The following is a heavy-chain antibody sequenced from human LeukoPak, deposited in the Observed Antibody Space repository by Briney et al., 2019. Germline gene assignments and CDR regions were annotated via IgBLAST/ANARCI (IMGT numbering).Heavy chain of an antibody. CDR3: ARDRVVVVPAALYYYGMDV. CDR2: INHSGST. J-gene: IGHJ6*02. V-gene: IGHV4-34*01. Sequence: SETLSLTCAVYGGSFSGYYWSWIRQPPGKGLEWIGEINHSGSTNYNPSLKSRVTISVDTSKNQFSLKLSSVTAADTAVYYCARDRVVVVPAALYYYGMDVWGQGTTVTVSS. CDR1: GGSFSGYY. D-gene: IGHD2-2*01.